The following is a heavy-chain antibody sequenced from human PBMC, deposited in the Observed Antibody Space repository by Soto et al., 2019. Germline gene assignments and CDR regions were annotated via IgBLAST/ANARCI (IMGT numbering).Heavy chain of an antibody. CDR3: AKDRGSSISSSNY. J-gene: IGHJ4*02. V-gene: IGHV3-23*01. Sequence: EVQLLESGGGLVQPGGSLRLSCAASGFAFASYAMTWVRQAPGKGLEWVSSIGSTGSRASYADSVKGRFTISRDNSNYTGFLQMNALRAEDTAVYYCAKDRGSSISSSNYWCQGTLVTVSS. CDR1: GFAFASYA. D-gene: IGHD2-2*01. CDR2: IGSTGSRA.